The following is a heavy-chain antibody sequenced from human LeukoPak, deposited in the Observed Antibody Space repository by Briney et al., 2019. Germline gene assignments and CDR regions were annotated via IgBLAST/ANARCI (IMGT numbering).Heavy chain of an antibody. V-gene: IGHV3-21*01. CDR1: GFTFSSYS. CDR3: ARGRIRRISGSPDFDY. Sequence: GGSLRLSCAASGFTFSSYSMNWARQAPGKGLEWVSSISSSSSYIYYADSVKGRFTISRDNAKNSLYLQMNSLRAEDTAVYYCARGRIRRISGSPDFDYWGQGTLVTVSS. J-gene: IGHJ4*02. CDR2: ISSSSSYI. D-gene: IGHD3-10*01.